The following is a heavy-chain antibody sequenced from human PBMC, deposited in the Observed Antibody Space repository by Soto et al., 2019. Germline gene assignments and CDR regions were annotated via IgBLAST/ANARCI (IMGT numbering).Heavy chain of an antibody. CDR2: IYYTGST. CDR1: DDSINGGGYY. Sequence: QVQLQESGPGLVKPSQTLSLTCTVSDDSINGGGYYWSWVRQHPGKGLEWIGYIYYTGSTYYSPSLKSRVTISVDTSKNQFSLKLSSVTAADTAVYYCARDRGCNGGSCYSYYYYGMDVWGQGTTVTVSS. J-gene: IGHJ6*02. V-gene: IGHV4-31*03. D-gene: IGHD2-15*01. CDR3: ARDRGCNGGSCYSYYYYGMDV.